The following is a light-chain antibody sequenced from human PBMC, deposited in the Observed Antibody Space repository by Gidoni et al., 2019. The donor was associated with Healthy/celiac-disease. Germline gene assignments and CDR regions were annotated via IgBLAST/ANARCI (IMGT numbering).Light chain of an antibody. V-gene: IGKV1-13*02. CDR2: HAS. J-gene: IGKJ1*01. Sequence: AFQLTQSPSSLSAFVGDRVTIPCRASQGINSALAWYQQKPGKAPDLLICHASTLDSGVPSRFGGRGAGTDFTLTISSLQTEDFATYYCHHSNSYPQTFGQGTKVEIK. CDR1: QGINSA. CDR3: HHSNSYPQT.